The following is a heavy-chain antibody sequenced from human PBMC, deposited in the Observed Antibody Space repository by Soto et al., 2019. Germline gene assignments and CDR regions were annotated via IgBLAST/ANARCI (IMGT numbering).Heavy chain of an antibody. Sequence: TSETLSLTCVVSGGSISSGGYFWSWIRQPPGKGLEWIGYIYHSGSTYYNPSLKSRVTIFVDTSKNQFSLKLTSVTAADTALYYCARDYFDSSDYTTNWFDPWGQGTLVTVSS. V-gene: IGHV4-30-2*01. CDR1: GGSISSGGYF. CDR3: ARDYFDSSDYTTNWFDP. D-gene: IGHD3-22*01. J-gene: IGHJ5*02. CDR2: IYHSGST.